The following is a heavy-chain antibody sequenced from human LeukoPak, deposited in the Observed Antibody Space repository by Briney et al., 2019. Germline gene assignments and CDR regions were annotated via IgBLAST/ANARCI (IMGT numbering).Heavy chain of an antibody. J-gene: IGHJ4*02. CDR2: IYYLGTT. V-gene: IGHV4-30-4*08. D-gene: IGHD4-11*01. CDR3: ASLNNDYLFDFEN. Sequence: SETLSLTCSVSGGSITSGDYYWSWIRQPPGKGLEWLGHIYYLGTTYYNPSLKSRVTISVDTSENHFSLRLSSVTAADTAVYYCASLNNDYLFDFENWGQGTLVTVSS. CDR1: GGSITSGDYY.